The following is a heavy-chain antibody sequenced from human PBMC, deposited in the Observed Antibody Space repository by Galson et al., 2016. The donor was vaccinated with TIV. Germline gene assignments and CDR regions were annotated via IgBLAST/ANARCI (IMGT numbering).Heavy chain of an antibody. D-gene: IGHD4-17*01. Sequence: ETLSLTCAVSGYSINSGYYWGWIRQPPGKGLQWIGSIYESGITYYNPSLKSRLTMSVDTSKNQFSLNLSSVSAADTAVYYCVREGSTVTMHHYFGMDVWGQGTSVTVSS. CDR3: VREGSTVTMHHYFGMDV. J-gene: IGHJ6*02. V-gene: IGHV4-38-2*02. CDR2: IYESGIT. CDR1: GYSINSGYY.